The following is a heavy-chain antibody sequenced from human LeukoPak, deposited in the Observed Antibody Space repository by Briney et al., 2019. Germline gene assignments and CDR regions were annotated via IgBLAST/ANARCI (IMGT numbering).Heavy chain of an antibody. CDR1: GGSISSYY. CDR3: AGASVTPVDY. D-gene: IGHD4-23*01. J-gene: IGHJ4*02. Sequence: SETLSLTCTVSGGSISSYYWSWIRQPPGKGLEWIGYIYYSGSTYYNPSLKSRVTISVDTSKNQFSLKLSSVTAADTAVYYCAGASVTPVDYWGQGTLVTVSS. CDR2: IYYSGST. V-gene: IGHV4-59*08.